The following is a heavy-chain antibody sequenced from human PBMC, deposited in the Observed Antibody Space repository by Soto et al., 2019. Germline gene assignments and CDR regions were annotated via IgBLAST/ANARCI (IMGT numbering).Heavy chain of an antibody. CDR2: IIPIFGTA. D-gene: IGHD3-10*01. CDR1: GGTFSSYA. J-gene: IGHJ5*02. Sequence: QVQLVQSGAEVKKPGSSVKVSCKASGGTFSSYAISWVRQAPGQGLEWMGGIIPIFGTANYAQKFQGRVTITADESTSTAYMELSSLRSEDTGVYYCARDRSGYYGSGSYRNWFDPWGQGTLVTVSS. CDR3: ARDRSGYYGSGSYRNWFDP. V-gene: IGHV1-69*01.